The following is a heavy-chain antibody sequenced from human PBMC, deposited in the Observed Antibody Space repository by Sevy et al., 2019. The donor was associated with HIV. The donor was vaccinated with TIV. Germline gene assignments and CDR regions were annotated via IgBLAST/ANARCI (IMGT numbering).Heavy chain of an antibody. CDR1: GFTFGDYC. CDR2: IRDRAYGGTK. CDR3: TREAGTMVRAIYTVFDI. Sequence: GGSLRLSCTASGFTFGDYCVSWFRQAPGKGLEWVGAIRDRAYGGTKEYAACVKGRFSISRDDSRNIAYLQMDGLNTEDTAEYYGTREAGTMVRAIYTVFDIWGQGTLVTVSS. V-gene: IGHV3-49*03. D-gene: IGHD3-10*01. J-gene: IGHJ3*02.